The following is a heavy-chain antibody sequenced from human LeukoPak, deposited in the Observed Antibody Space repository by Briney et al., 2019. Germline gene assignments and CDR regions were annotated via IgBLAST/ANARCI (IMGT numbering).Heavy chain of an antibody. Sequence: PSETLSLTCSVSGGSISSTNYYWGWIRQPPGKGLECIGTIYYSGSTYYSPSLKSRVTISVDTSKNQFSLKLSSVTAADTAMYYCARLVGYFYDSSGYPKPSSLIDFWGQGTLVTVSS. V-gene: IGHV4-39*01. CDR2: IYYSGST. CDR3: ARLVGYFYDSSGYPKPSSLIDF. CDR1: GGSISSTNYY. J-gene: IGHJ4*02. D-gene: IGHD3-22*01.